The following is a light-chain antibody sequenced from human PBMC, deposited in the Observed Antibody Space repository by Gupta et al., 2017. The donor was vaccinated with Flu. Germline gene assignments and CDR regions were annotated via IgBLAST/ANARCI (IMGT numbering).Light chain of an antibody. CDR3: QQYDTYSGT. V-gene: IGKV1-5*03. CDR1: RSINIW. J-gene: IGKJ1*01. Sequence: DIQMTQSPSTLSASVGDRVTITCRASRSINIWLAWYQQKPGKAPNLLIYKTSNLESGVPSRFSGSGSGTGFTLTISSLQPDDFATYYCQQYDTYSGTFGQGTKVEI. CDR2: KTS.